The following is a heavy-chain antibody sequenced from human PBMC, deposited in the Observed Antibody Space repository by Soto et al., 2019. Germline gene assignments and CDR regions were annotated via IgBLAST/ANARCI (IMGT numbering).Heavy chain of an antibody. CDR3: ARAVFYYDSSVSWFDP. J-gene: IGHJ5*02. D-gene: IGHD3-22*01. CDR1: GGSISSYY. Sequence: PSETLSLTCTVSGGSISSYYWSWIRQPAGKGLEWIGRIYTSGSTNYNPSLKSRVTMSVDTSKNQFSLKLSSVTAADTAVYYCARAVFYYDSSVSWFDPWGQGTLVTVSS. V-gene: IGHV4-4*07. CDR2: IYTSGST.